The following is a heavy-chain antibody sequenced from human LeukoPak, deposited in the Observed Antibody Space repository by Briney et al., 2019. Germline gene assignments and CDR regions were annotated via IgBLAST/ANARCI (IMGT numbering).Heavy chain of an antibody. V-gene: IGHV4-61*02. CDR1: GGSISSGSYY. CDR2: IYTSGST. CDR3: ARAGAYSYGSEYYIDY. Sequence: PSQTLSLTCTVSGGSISSGSYYWSWIRQRAGKGLEWIGRIYTSGSTNYNPSLKSRVTISVDTSKNQFSLKLSSVTAADTAVYYCARAGAYSYGSEYYIDYWGQGTLVTVSS. D-gene: IGHD5-18*01. J-gene: IGHJ4*02.